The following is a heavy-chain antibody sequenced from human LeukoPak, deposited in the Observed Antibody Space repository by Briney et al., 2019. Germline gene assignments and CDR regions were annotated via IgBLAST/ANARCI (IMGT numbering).Heavy chain of an antibody. D-gene: IGHD3/OR15-3a*01. Sequence: GGSLRLSCAASGFIFSTYSMNWVRQAPGKGLQWVSYISGSSSAIYYADSVKGRFTISRDNAKNSLYLQMNSLRAEDTAVYYCARDADGRDAFDIWGQGTMVTVSS. J-gene: IGHJ3*02. CDR1: GFIFSTYS. CDR3: ARDADGRDAFDI. V-gene: IGHV3-48*01. CDR2: ISGSSSAI.